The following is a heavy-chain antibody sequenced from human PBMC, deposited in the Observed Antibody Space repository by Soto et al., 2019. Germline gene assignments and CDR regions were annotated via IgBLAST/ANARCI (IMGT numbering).Heavy chain of an antibody. CDR3: AREEVRGVDAFDI. D-gene: IGHD3-10*01. V-gene: IGHV3-74*01. J-gene: IGHJ3*02. CDR2: INSDGSST. CDR1: GFTFSSYW. Sequence: GESLKISCAASGFTFSSYWMHWVRQAPGKGLVWVSRINSDGSSTSYTDSVKGRFTISRDNAKNTLYLQMNSLRAEDTAVYYCAREEVRGVDAFDIWGQGTMVTVSS.